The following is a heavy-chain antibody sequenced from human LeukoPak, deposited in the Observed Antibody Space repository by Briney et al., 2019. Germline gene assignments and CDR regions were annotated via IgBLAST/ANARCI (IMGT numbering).Heavy chain of an antibody. J-gene: IGHJ4*02. CDR2: ISYDGSNK. Sequence: PGGSLRLSCAASGFTFSTYAMHWVRQAPGKGLEWVAVISYDGSNKYYADSVKGRFTISRDNSKNTLYLQMNSLRAEDTAVYYCPRERGYYDSSGYYDGGFDYWGQGTLVTVSS. CDR1: GFTFSTYA. V-gene: IGHV3-30*04. D-gene: IGHD3-22*01. CDR3: PRERGYYDSSGYYDGGFDY.